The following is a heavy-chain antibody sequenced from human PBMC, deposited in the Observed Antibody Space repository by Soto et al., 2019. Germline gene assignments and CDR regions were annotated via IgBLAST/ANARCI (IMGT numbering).Heavy chain of an antibody. D-gene: IGHD5-18*01. V-gene: IGHV3-30-3*01. J-gene: IGHJ2*01. CDR2: ISYDGSNK. Sequence: SLRLSCAASGFTFSTYAMHCVRQAPGKGLEWVALISYDGSNKYYADSVKGRFTISRDNSKNTLYLQMNSLRAEDTAVYYCARDPLWGTAMVIWYFDLWGRGTLVTVSS. CDR3: ARDPLWGTAMVIWYFDL. CDR1: GFTFSTYA.